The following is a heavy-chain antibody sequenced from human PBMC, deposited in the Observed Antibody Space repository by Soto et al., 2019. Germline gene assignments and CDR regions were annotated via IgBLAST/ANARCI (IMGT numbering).Heavy chain of an antibody. Sequence: EVQLVESGGGLVQPGGSLRLSCAASGFTFSDYWMHWVRQARGKGLEWVSRIKRDGSTTNYADSVKGRFTISRDNAKNTLFLEMNSPRVEDTADYYCARGAINYYYEDVWGKGTTVTVSS. J-gene: IGHJ6*03. CDR2: IKRDGSTT. CDR3: ARGAINYYYEDV. V-gene: IGHV3-74*01. CDR1: GFTFSDYW.